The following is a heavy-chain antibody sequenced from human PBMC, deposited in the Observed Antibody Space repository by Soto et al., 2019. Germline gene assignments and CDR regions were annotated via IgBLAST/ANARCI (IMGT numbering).Heavy chain of an antibody. CDR3: ARVCGGDCSGFDP. CDR1: GYTFTSYA. CDR2: INAGNGNT. V-gene: IGHV1-3*01. J-gene: IGHJ5*02. D-gene: IGHD2-21*01. Sequence: GASVKVSCKASGYTFTSYAMHWVRQAPGQRFEWMGWINAGNGNTKYSQKFQGRVTITRDTSASTAYMELSSLRSEDTAVYYCARVCGGDCSGFDPWGQGTLVTVSS.